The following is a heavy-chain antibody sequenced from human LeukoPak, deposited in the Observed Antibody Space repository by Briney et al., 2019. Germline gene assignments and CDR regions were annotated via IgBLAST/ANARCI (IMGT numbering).Heavy chain of an antibody. V-gene: IGHV3-48*04. D-gene: IGHD2-15*01. CDR2: ISSDSRTI. CDR1: GFTFSSYW. Sequence: GGSLRLSCAASGFTFSSYWMSWVRQAPGKGLEWVSYISSDSRTISYADSVKGRFTISRDNAKNSLYLRLNSLRAEDTAVFYCARGAPTYSPYYRDFGEKGTRFTVSS. J-gene: IGHJ6*03. CDR3: ARGAPTYSPYYRDF.